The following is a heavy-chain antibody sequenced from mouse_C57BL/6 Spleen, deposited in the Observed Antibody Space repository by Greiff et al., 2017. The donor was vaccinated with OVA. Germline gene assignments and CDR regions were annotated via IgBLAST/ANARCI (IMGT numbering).Heavy chain of an antibody. CDR3: ASITTLWYFDV. V-gene: IGHV2-2*01. CDR2: IWSGGST. Sequence: VQLQQSGPGLVQPSQSLSITCTVSGFSLTSYGVHWVRQSPGKGLEWLGVIWSGGSTDYNAAFISRLSISKDNSKSQVFFKMNSLQADDTAIYYCASITTLWYFDVWGTGTTVTVSS. J-gene: IGHJ1*03. CDR1: GFSLTSYG. D-gene: IGHD1-1*01.